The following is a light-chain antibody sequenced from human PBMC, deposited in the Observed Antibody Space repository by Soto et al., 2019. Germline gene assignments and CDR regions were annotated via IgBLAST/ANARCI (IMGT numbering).Light chain of an antibody. Sequence: DIQMTQSPSTLSASVGDRVTITCRASQSISSWLAWYQQKPGKAPKLLIYAASSLESGVPSRFSGSGSGTDFTLTISSLQPDDFATYYCQQSNSYSPTFGQGTKVEIK. CDR1: QSISSW. CDR3: QQSNSYSPT. V-gene: IGKV1-5*01. CDR2: AAS. J-gene: IGKJ1*01.